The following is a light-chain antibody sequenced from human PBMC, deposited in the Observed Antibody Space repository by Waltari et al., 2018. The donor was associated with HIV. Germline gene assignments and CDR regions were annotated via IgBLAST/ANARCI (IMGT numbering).Light chain of an antibody. V-gene: IGLV2-23*03. CDR2: EGS. CDR1: NSDVGSSNL. J-gene: IGLJ1*01. CDR3: CSYAGSNTFV. Sequence: QSALTQPASVSGSPGQSITISCTGTNSDVGSSNLVSWYQQHPSKAPKLMNYEGSKRPSGVSNRFSGSKSGNTASLTISRLQAEDEADYYCCSYAGSNTFVFGTGTKVTVL.